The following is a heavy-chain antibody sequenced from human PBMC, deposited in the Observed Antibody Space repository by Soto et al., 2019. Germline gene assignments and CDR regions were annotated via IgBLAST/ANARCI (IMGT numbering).Heavy chain of an antibody. V-gene: IGHV3-33*01. CDR3: VRDSGWLFDS. CDR1: GFTFSSYG. D-gene: IGHD6-19*01. Sequence: QVQLVESGGGVVQPGRSLRLSCAASGFTFSSYGMHWVRQAPGKGLEWVALIWYDGSNKYYADSVKGRFTISRDDSKNTVFLQMISVRAEDTAVYFCVRDSGWLFDSWGQGTLVTVSS. CDR2: IWYDGSNK. J-gene: IGHJ4*02.